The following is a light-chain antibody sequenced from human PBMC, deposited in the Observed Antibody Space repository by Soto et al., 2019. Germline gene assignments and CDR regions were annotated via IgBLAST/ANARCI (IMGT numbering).Light chain of an antibody. CDR3: QQYGTAPIT. CDR1: QSVSSNY. J-gene: IGKJ5*01. V-gene: IGKV3-20*01. CDR2: GAS. Sequence: EIVLTQSPGTLSLSPGERATLSCRTSQSVSSNYLAWYQQRPGQAPRLLIYGASSRATGIPDRFSGSASGTDFTLTISRLEPEDSAMYYCQQYGTAPITFGQGTRLENK.